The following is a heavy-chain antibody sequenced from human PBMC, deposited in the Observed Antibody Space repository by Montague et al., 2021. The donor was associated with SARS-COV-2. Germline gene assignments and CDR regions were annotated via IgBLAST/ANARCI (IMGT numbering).Heavy chain of an antibody. J-gene: IGHJ5*02. CDR3: AHKLYGINRRWFDP. V-gene: IGHV2-5*02. Sequence: PELVKPTKTLTLTCTFSGFSLTTRGVGVGWIRQPPGKALEWLALXYWDDAKHYSPSLKSRLTITKDTSKNQVVLTMTNMDPVDTATYYCAHKLYGINRRWFDPWGQGTLVTVSS. CDR2: XYWDDAK. D-gene: IGHD1-14*01. CDR1: GFSLTTRGVG.